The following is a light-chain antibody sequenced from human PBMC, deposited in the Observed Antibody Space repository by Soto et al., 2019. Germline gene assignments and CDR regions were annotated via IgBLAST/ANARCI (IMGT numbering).Light chain of an antibody. V-gene: IGKV1-33*01. CDR3: QQYDNLIT. CDR1: QDISNY. CDR2: DAS. Sequence: IQMTQSPSSLSASVGDRVTITCQASQDISNYLNRYQQKPGKAPKLLIYDASNLETGVPSRFSGSGSGTDFTFTISSLQPEDIATYYCQQYDNLITFGQGTRLEI. J-gene: IGKJ5*01.